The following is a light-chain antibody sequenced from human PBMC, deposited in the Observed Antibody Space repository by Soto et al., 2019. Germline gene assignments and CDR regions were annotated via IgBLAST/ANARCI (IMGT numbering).Light chain of an antibody. Sequence: EIVLTQSPGTLSLSPGERATLSCRASQSVRSSYLAWYQQKLGQAPRLLIYGVSNRATGIPDRFSGSGSGTDFTLTISRLESEYVAVYDCQQYGTSPRTFGQGTKVEIK. CDR3: QQYGTSPRT. CDR2: GVS. J-gene: IGKJ1*01. V-gene: IGKV3-20*01. CDR1: QSVRSSY.